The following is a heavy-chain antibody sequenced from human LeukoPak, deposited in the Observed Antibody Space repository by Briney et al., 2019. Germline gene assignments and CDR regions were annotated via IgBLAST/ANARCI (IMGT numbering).Heavy chain of an antibody. V-gene: IGHV1-69*05. Sequence: SVKVSCKASGGTFTSYAISWVRQAPGQGLEWMGGIILMFGTADYAQKFQGRVTITTDEYTTTACMELNSLRSEDTAVYYCARGGNYYDSSGYFGYWGQGTLVTVSS. CDR3: ARGGNYYDSSGYFGY. CDR1: GGTFTSYA. CDR2: IILMFGTA. J-gene: IGHJ4*02. D-gene: IGHD3-22*01.